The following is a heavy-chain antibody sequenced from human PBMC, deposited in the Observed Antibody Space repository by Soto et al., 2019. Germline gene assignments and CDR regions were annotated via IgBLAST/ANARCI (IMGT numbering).Heavy chain of an antibody. CDR3: ARDPNCSGGSCYSRGKRTFDY. J-gene: IGHJ4*02. CDR2: INPSGGST. Sequence: ASVKVSCKASGYTFTSYYMHWVRQAPGQVLEWMGIINPSGGSTSYAQKFQGRVTMTRDTSTSTVYMELSSLRSEDTAVYYCARDPNCSGGSCYSRGKRTFDYWGQGTLVTVSS. CDR1: GYTFTSYY. V-gene: IGHV1-46*01. D-gene: IGHD2-15*01.